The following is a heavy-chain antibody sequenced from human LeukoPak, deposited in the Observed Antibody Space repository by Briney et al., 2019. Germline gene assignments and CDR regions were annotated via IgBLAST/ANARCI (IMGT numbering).Heavy chain of an antibody. CDR3: ARVSGWYWFVN. J-gene: IGHJ4*02. CDR2: ISSDGRIT. Sequence: SCKASGYTFTGYYMHWVRQAPGKGLEYVSAISSDGRITYYASSVKGRFTISRDNSKNTLYLQMGSLRADDTAVYYCARVSGWYWFVNWGQGTLVTVSS. V-gene: IGHV3-64*01. D-gene: IGHD6-19*01. CDR1: GYTFTGYY.